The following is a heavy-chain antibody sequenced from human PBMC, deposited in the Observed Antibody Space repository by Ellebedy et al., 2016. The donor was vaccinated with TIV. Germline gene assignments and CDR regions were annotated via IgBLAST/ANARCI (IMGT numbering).Heavy chain of an antibody. D-gene: IGHD6-19*01. J-gene: IGHJ1*01. CDR1: GFSFSASY. CDR2: ITPSGAAM. Sequence: GGSLRLSCAASGFSFSASYMNWIRQAPGKGLEWISYITPSGAAMYYADSVRGRFTVFKDNAKNSLSLQMSSLRDEDTAVYYCATSPERLPVAGIYFHNWGQGTLVAVSS. V-gene: IGHV3-11*01. CDR3: ATSPERLPVAGIYFHN.